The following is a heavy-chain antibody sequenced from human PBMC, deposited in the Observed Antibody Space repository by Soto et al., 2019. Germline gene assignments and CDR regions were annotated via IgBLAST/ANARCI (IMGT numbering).Heavy chain of an antibody. D-gene: IGHD5-18*01. Sequence: QVQLVQSGAEVKKPGSSVKVSCKASGGTFTNYVINWVRQAPGQGLEWMGGIIPIFGRADYAQKFQGRVTITADEYTRTAYMELSSLTSEDTAVYYCARALWGYSYGYVDWGKGTLVTVSS. CDR2: IIPIFGRA. J-gene: IGHJ4*02. CDR1: GGTFTNYV. V-gene: IGHV1-69*01. CDR3: ARALWGYSYGYVD.